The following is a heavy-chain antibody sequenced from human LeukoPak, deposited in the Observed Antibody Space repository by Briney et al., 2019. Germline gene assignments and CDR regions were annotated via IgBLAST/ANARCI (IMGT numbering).Heavy chain of an antibody. J-gene: IGHJ4*02. V-gene: IGHV3-23*01. CDR2: ISGSGGST. D-gene: IGHD2-2*01. CDR3: AKDSRYCSSTSCYSASDY. Sequence: PGGSLRLSCAASGFTFSSYAMSWVRQAPGKGLGWGSAISGSGGSTYYADSVKGRFTISRDNSKNTLYLQMNSLRAEDTAVYYCAKDSRYCSSTSCYSASDYWGQGTLVTVSS. CDR1: GFTFSSYA.